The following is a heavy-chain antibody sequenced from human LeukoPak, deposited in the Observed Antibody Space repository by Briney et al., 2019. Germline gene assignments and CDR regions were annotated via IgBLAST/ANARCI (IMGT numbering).Heavy chain of an antibody. J-gene: IGHJ4*02. D-gene: IGHD2-2*01. V-gene: IGHV3-33*01. CDR1: GFSFNTYG. CDR2: IWDDGSNK. Sequence: GGSLRLSCAASGFSFNTYGMHWVRQAPGKGLEWVAVIWDDGSNKYYGDSLKGRFTISRDNSKNTLYPQMNSLRAEDTAVYYCARDPSITTDGTRGFDYWGQGTLVTVSS. CDR3: ARDPSITTDGTRGFDY.